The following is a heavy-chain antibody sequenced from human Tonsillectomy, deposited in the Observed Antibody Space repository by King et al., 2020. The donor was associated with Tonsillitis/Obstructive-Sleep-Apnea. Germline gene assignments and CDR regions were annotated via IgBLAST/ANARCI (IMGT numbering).Heavy chain of an antibody. Sequence: QLVQSGAEVKKQGASVKVSCKASGYTFTRYGINWVRQAPGQGLEWMGWISAYNGNTNYAQKLQGRVTMTTDTSTTTAYMELRSLRSDDTAVYYCASTTIFGVVIYYMDVWGKGTTVTVSS. CDR2: ISAYNGNT. D-gene: IGHD3-3*01. CDR1: GYTFTRYG. J-gene: IGHJ6*03. V-gene: IGHV1-18*01. CDR3: ASTTIFGVVIYYMDV.